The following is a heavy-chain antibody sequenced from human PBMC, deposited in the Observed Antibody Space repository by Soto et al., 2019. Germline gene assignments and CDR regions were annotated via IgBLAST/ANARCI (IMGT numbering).Heavy chain of an antibody. CDR2: ISYDGSNK. CDR1: GFTFSSYA. D-gene: IGHD6-19*01. V-gene: IGHV3-30-3*01. J-gene: IGHJ4*02. Sequence: GGSLRLSCAASGFTFSSYAMHWVRQSPGKGLEWVAVISYDGSNKYYADSVKGRFTISRDNSKNTLYLQMNSLRAEDTAVYYCARVSIAVADFDYWGQGTLVTVSS. CDR3: ARVSIAVADFDY.